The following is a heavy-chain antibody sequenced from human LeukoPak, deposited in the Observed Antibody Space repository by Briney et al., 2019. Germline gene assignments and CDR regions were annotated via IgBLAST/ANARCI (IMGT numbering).Heavy chain of an antibody. CDR2: IYSGGST. J-gene: IGHJ4*02. CDR1: GFTVSSNY. V-gene: IGHV3-66*01. Sequence: PGGSLRLSCAASGFTVSSNYMSWVRQAPGKGLEWVSVIYSGGSTYYADSVKGRFTISRDNSKNTLYLQMNSLRAEDTAVYYCARVGGGYYDSSGYDYWGQGTLVTVSS. CDR3: ARVGGGYYDSSGYDY. D-gene: IGHD3-22*01.